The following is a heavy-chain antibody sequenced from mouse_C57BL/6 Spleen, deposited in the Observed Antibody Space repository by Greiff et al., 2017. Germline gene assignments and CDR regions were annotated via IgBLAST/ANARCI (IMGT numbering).Heavy chain of an antibody. J-gene: IGHJ3*01. Sequence: EVNVVESGGGLVQPGGSLSLSCAASGFTFTDYYMSWVRQPPGKALEWLGFIRNKANGYTTEYSASVKGRFTISRDNSQSILYLQMNALRAEDSATYYCARYGDYDVRDFAYWGQGTLVTVSA. CDR1: GFTFTDYY. V-gene: IGHV7-3*01. CDR2: IRNKANGYTT. CDR3: ARYGDYDVRDFAY. D-gene: IGHD2-4*01.